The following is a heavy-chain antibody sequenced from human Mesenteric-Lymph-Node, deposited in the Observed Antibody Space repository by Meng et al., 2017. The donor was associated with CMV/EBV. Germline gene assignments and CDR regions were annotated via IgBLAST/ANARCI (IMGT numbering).Heavy chain of an antibody. D-gene: IGHD3-9*01. CDR1: CCSSSGYY. Sequence: NRGVPGLLRPSDPRSVTCAGYCCSSSGYYWNWILQSPEKGLEWIGEINHSGSTTYNPSFTSRIIISVYKSTNQISLNMSSVTAADTAVYYCARGSSYDILTGYFDYWGQGALVTVSS. J-gene: IGHJ4*02. CDR2: INHSGST. CDR3: ARGSSYDILTGYFDY. V-gene: IGHV4-34*02.